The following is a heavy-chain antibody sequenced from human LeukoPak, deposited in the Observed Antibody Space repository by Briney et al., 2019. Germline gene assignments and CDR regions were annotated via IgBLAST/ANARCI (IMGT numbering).Heavy chain of an antibody. V-gene: IGHV3-23*01. CDR1: GFTFRNYA. J-gene: IGHJ4*02. D-gene: IGHD3-10*01. Sequence: PGVSLRLSCAASGFTFRNYAMSWVRQDPGKGLEWVSGIKNSGSSTFYADSVQGRFTISRDNSKNTLYLQMNSLRAEDTAVYYCAKEGYYGSGSYPYYFDYWGQGTLVTVSS. CDR3: AKEGYYGSGSYPYYFDY. CDR2: IKNSGSST.